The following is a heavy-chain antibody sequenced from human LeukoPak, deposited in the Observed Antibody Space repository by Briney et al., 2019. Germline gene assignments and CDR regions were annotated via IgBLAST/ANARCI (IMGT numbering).Heavy chain of an antibody. CDR2: IWYDGSNK. J-gene: IGHJ4*02. CDR3: ARSGYSYGFSDY. V-gene: IGHV3-33*01. CDR1: GFTFSSYG. D-gene: IGHD5-18*01. Sequence: RGSLRLSCAASGFTFSSYGMHWVRQAPGKGLEWVAVIWYDGSNKYYADSVKGRFTISRDNSKNTLYLQMNSLRAEDTAVYYCARSGYSYGFSDYWGQGTLVTVSS.